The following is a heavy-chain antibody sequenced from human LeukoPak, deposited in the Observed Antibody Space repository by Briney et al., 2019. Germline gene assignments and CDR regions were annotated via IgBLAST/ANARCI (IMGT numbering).Heavy chain of an antibody. Sequence: SETLSLTCAVYGGSFSGYYWSWIRQPPGKGLEWIGEINHSGSTNYNPPPKSRVTISVDTSKNQFSLKLSSVTAADTAVYYCARGNLFDYWGQGTLVTVSS. V-gene: IGHV4-34*01. CDR1: GGSFSGYY. CDR3: ARGNLFDY. CDR2: INHSGST. J-gene: IGHJ4*02. D-gene: IGHD1-14*01.